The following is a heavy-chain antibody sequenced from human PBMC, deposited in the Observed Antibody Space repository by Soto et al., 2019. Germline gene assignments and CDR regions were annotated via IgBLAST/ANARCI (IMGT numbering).Heavy chain of an antibody. Sequence: GASVKVSCKASGYTFTNYDITWVRQAPGQGLEWMGWISTYNGNTNYAQNLRDRVTMTTDTSTSTAYMELRSLRSDDTAVYYCARVARDVEMAKKIDYWGQGTLVNV. J-gene: IGHJ4*02. CDR1: GYTFTNYD. D-gene: IGHD3-10*01. V-gene: IGHV1-18*01. CDR3: ARVARDVEMAKKIDY. CDR2: ISTYNGNT.